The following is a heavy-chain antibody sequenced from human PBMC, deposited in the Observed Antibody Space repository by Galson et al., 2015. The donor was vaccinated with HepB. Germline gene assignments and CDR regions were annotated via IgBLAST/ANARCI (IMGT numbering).Heavy chain of an antibody. J-gene: IGHJ4*02. CDR2: IIPIFGTA. CDR3: ARATGGYCSSTSCYSLGY. V-gene: IGHV1-69*13. Sequence: SVKVSCKASGGTFSSYAISWVRQAPGQGLEWMGGIIPIFGTANYAQKFQGRVTITADESTSTAYMELSSLRSKDTAVYYCARATGGYCSSTSCYSLGYWGQGTLVTVSS. D-gene: IGHD2-2*01. CDR1: GGTFSSYA.